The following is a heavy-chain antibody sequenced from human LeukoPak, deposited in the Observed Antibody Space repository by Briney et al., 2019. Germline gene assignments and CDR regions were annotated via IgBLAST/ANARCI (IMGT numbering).Heavy chain of an antibody. CDR3: ARDIMATITSAFDY. D-gene: IGHD5-24*01. J-gene: IGHJ4*02. CDR1: GFTFSSYA. V-gene: IGHV3-23*01. CDR2: ISVGGGTI. Sequence: PGGSLRLSCAASGFTFSSYAMRWVRQAPGKGLEWVSGISVGGGTIYYADSVKGRFTISRDNAKNSLYLQMNSLRAEDTAVYYCARDIMATITSAFDYWGQGTLVTVSS.